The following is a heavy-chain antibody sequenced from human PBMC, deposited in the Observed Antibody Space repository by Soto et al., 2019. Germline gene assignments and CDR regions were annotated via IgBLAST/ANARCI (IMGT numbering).Heavy chain of an antibody. D-gene: IGHD1-1*01. CDR1: GGTFSGAG. J-gene: IGHJ4*02. CDR2: HIPMFGST. V-gene: IGHV1-69*18. CDR3: ARGDGFNYYFDY. Sequence: QVHLVQSGAEVRQPGSSVRVSCKASGGTFSGAGVSWVRQAPGHGLEWMGNHIPMFGSTNYAEKFQGRLTISADAPATTAYMDLSSLRSDDTAVYYCARGDGFNYYFDYWGQGALVTVSS.